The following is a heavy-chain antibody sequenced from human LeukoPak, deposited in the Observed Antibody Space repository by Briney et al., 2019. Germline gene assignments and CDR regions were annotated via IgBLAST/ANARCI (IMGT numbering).Heavy chain of an antibody. D-gene: IGHD3-9*01. CDR3: ARDLILTGYYNVFDI. Sequence: SETLSLTCTVSGGSIGYYYWSWIRQPPGKGLEWIGYIYYGGSTNYNPSLKSRVTISVDTSKNQFSLKLSSVTAADTAVYYCARDLILTGYYNVFDIWGQGTMVTVSS. V-gene: IGHV4-59*01. CDR2: IYYGGST. J-gene: IGHJ3*02. CDR1: GGSIGYYY.